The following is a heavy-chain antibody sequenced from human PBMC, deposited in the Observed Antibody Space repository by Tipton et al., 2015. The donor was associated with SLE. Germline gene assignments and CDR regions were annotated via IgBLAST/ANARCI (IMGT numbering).Heavy chain of an antibody. CDR2: ISAYYGNT. V-gene: IGHV1-18*01. Sequence: QSGPEVKKPGASVKVSCKASGYTFTSYGISWVRQAPGQGLEWMGWISAYYGNTNYAQKLQGRVTMTTDTSTSTAYMELRSLRSEGTAVYYGGRAGLTFGGVIDLMDVWGQGTTVTVSS. CDR3: GRAGLTFGGVIDLMDV. J-gene: IGHJ6*02. D-gene: IGHD3-16*02. CDR1: GYTFTSYG.